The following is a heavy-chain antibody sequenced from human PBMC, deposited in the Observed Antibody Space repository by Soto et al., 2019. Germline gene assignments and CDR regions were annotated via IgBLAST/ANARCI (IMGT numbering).Heavy chain of an antibody. J-gene: IGHJ5*02. D-gene: IGHD3-22*01. V-gene: IGHV4-30-4*01. CDR1: GGSISSGDYY. CDR2: IYYSGST. Sequence: PSETLSLTCTVSGGSISSGDYYWSWIRQPPGKGLEWIGYIYYSGSTYYNPSLKSRVTISVDTSKNQFSLKLSSVTAADTAVYYCASSYDSSGYWFDPWGQGTLVTVSS. CDR3: ASSYDSSGYWFDP.